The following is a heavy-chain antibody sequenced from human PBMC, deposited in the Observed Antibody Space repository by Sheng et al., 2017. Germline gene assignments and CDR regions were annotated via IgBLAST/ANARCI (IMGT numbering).Heavy chain of an antibody. Sequence: EVQLLESGGGLVQPGGSLRLSCEASGFTFASYAMSWVRQAPGKGLEWVSGLSGSGGTTYYGESVMGRFTISRDNSKNTLYLQMNSLRAEDTAVYYCAKVQDFDFWSGLRFDP. J-gene: IGHJ5*02. CDR2: LSGSGGTT. CDR1: GFTFASYA. CDR3: AKVQDFDFWSGLRFDP. V-gene: IGHV3-23*01. D-gene: IGHD3-3*01.